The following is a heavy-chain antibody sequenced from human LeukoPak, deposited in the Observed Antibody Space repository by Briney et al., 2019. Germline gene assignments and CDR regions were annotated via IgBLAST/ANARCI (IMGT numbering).Heavy chain of an antibody. D-gene: IGHD4-23*01. CDR2: INPNSGGT. Sequence: ASVKVSCKASGGTFSSYAISWVRQAPGQGLEWMGWINPNSGGTNYAQKFQGRVTMTRDTSISTAYMELSRLRSDDTAVYYCASYGGNSVGAFDIWGQGTMVTVSS. J-gene: IGHJ3*02. V-gene: IGHV1-2*02. CDR1: GGTFSSYA. CDR3: ASYGGNSVGAFDI.